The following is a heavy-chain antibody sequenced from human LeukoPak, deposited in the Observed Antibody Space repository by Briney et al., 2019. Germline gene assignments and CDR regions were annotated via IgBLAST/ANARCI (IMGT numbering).Heavy chain of an antibody. CDR1: GTSFTSYY. J-gene: IGHJ4*02. CDR3: ARMTTGHDY. D-gene: IGHD4-17*01. CDR2: VNHNGYT. V-gene: IGHV4-34*01. Sequence: PSETQSLTCGVSGTSFTSYYWSWIRQTPGKGLEWIGEVNHNGYTNMNPSLKSRVTISVDTSKNQFSLMMTSVTAADTAVYFCARMTTGHDYWGQGTLVTVSS.